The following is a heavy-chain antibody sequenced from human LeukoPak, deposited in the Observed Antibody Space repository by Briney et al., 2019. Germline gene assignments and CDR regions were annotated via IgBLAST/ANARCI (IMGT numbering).Heavy chain of an antibody. D-gene: IGHD7-27*01. CDR3: ARRPNWDYYFDY. CDR1: GGSISSSSYY. V-gene: IGHV4-39*01. J-gene: IGHJ4*02. Sequence: SETLSLTCTVSGGSISSSSYYWGWIRQPPGKGLEWIGRIYYSGSTYYNPSLKSRVTISVDTSKNQFSLKLSSVTAADMAVYYCARRPNWDYYFDYWGQGTLVTVSS. CDR2: IYYSGST.